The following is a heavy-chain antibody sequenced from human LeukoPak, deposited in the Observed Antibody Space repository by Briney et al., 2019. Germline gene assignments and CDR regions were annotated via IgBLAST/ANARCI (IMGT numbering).Heavy chain of an antibody. V-gene: IGHV1-18*01. CDR2: ISTYYGNT. J-gene: IGHJ4*02. D-gene: IGHD3-10*01. CDR1: GYTFTSYG. CDR3: ARVYSTNYYGLGGRPFLFDY. Sequence: GASVKVSCKASGYTFTSYGFSWVRQAAGQGLEWMGWISTYYGNTNYAQKLHDRVTMTTDTSTSAAYMQLTSLRSDDTAVYYCARVYSTNYYGLGGRPFLFDYWGQGTVVTVSS.